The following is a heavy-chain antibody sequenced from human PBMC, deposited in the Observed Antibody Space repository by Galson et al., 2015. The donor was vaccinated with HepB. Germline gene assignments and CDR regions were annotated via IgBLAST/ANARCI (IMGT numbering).Heavy chain of an antibody. CDR2: ISYDGSNK. D-gene: IGHD6-19*01. V-gene: IGHV3-30*18. Sequence: SLRLSCAAFGLTFNSYGMHWVRQAPGKGLEWVAVISYDGSNKYYADSVKGRFTISRDNSKKTLYLQMNSLRSEDTAVYYCVKGVPEDNSACYGGDYWGQGTLVTVSS. CDR1: GLTFNSYG. CDR3: VKGVPEDNSACYGGDY. J-gene: IGHJ4*02.